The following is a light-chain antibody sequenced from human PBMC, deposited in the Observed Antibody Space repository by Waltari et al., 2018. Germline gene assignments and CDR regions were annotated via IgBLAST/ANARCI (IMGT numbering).Light chain of an antibody. CDR1: SSDVGSYNR. J-gene: IGLJ1*01. V-gene: IGLV2-23*01. CDR3: CSYAGSSTFV. Sequence: QSALTQPASVSGSPGQSITISCPGTSSDVGSYNRVPWYQQHPGKAPKLMIYEGSKRPSGVSNRFSGSKSGNTASLTISGLQAEDEADYYCCSYAGSSTFVFGTGTKVTVL. CDR2: EGS.